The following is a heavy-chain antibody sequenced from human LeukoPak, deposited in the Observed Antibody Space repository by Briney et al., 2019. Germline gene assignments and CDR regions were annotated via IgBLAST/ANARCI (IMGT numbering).Heavy chain of an antibody. CDR3: ARRVVGANTDAFDI. D-gene: IGHD1-26*01. CDR1: GFTFSSYW. CDR2: INTDGSST. J-gene: IGHJ3*02. V-gene: IGHV3-74*01. Sequence: GGSLRLSCAASGFTFSSYWMHWVRQAPGKGLVWVSRINTDGSSTSYADSVKGRFTISRDNAKNTLYLQMNSLRAEDTAVYYCARRVVGANTDAFDIWGQGTMVTVSS.